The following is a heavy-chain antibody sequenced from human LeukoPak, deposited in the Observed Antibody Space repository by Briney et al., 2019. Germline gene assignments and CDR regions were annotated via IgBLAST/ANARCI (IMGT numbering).Heavy chain of an antibody. CDR2: IRGSGSDI. Sequence: AGGSLRLSCAVSGFTFSSYSLNWVRQAPGKGLEWVSYIRGSGSDINYADSVKGRFTISRDNAKNSPYLQMNSLRAEDTAVYYCARTGLGIYSFDYWGQGTLVTVSS. V-gene: IGHV3-48*01. D-gene: IGHD3/OR15-3a*01. CDR3: ARTGLGIYSFDY. CDR1: GFTFSSYS. J-gene: IGHJ4*02.